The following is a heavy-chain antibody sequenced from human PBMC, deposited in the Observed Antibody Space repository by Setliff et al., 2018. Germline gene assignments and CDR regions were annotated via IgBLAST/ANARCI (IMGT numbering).Heavy chain of an antibody. D-gene: IGHD2-15*01. Sequence: SETLSLTCTVSGGSISSDSYYWGWIRQPPGKGLEWIGSIYYSGSIYYNPSLKSRVTMSVDTSKNQFSLKLRSVTAADTAIYYCARNVDCSGGRCYSLSNWFDPWGPGTQVTVSS. CDR2: IYYSGSI. J-gene: IGHJ5*02. CDR1: GGSISSDSYY. CDR3: ARNVDCSGGRCYSLSNWFDP. V-gene: IGHV4-39*01.